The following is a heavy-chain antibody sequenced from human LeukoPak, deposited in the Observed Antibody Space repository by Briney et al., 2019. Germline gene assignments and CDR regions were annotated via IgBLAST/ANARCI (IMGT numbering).Heavy chain of an antibody. CDR1: GGSISSSGYY. CDR2: FSYSGST. CDR3: ARHTAGNNLFDP. D-gene: IGHD1-20*01. Sequence: SGTLSLTCTVSGGSISSSGYYWGWIRQPPGKGLEWSGSFSYSGSTYYNPSLKSRLTISLDTSKNQFSLRLSSVTAADTAVYSCARHTAGNNLFDPWGQGTLVTVAS. V-gene: IGHV4-39*01. J-gene: IGHJ5*02.